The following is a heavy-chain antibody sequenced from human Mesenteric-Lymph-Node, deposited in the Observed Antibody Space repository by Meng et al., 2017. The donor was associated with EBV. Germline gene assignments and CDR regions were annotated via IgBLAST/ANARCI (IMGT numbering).Heavy chain of an antibody. CDR2: IYYGGDT. CDR3: ARREASSPGWFDP. D-gene: IGHD6-13*01. J-gene: IGHJ5*02. V-gene: IGHV4-39*01. CDR1: GGSTSSSNYF. Sequence: GPWRAVVKPSGTVFVTCIVSGGSTSSSNYFWCWRRHPQGKVRAWVGIIYYGGDTHYTPCFKGRVTISEDTSKNQFSMKVSSVIAEDTAVYYCARREASSPGWFDPWGQGTLVTVSS.